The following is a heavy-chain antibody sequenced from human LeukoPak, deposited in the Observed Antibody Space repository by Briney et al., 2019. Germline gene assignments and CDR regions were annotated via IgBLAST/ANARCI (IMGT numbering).Heavy chain of an antibody. Sequence: SKTLSLTCAVYGGSFSGYYWSWIRQPPGKGLEWIGEINHSGSTNYNPSLKSRVTISVDTSKNQFSLKLSSVTAADTAVYYCARAKQWLVGNWFDPWGQGTLVTVSS. CDR1: GGSFSGYY. D-gene: IGHD6-19*01. V-gene: IGHV4-34*01. CDR2: INHSGST. J-gene: IGHJ5*02. CDR3: ARAKQWLVGNWFDP.